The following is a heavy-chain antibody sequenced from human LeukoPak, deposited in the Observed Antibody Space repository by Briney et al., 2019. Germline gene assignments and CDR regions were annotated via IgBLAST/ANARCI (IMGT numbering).Heavy chain of an antibody. CDR1: GGSICIYY. D-gene: IGHD4-11*01. Sequence: SETLSLTCTVSGGSICIYYWSWIRQPPGKGLEWIGYIYYSGSTNYNPSLKSRVTISVDTSKNQFSLKLSSVTAADTAVYYCARGKKTVNLDYWGQGTLVTVSS. CDR2: IYYSGST. J-gene: IGHJ4*02. CDR3: ARGKKTVNLDY. V-gene: IGHV4-59*08.